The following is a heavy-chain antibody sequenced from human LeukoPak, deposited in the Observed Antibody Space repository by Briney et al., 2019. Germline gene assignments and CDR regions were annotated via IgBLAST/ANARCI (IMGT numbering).Heavy chain of an antibody. V-gene: IGHV3-21*01. CDR1: GLTFVSFS. D-gene: IGHD3-10*01. Sequence: GGSLRLSCAAPGLTFVSFSITWVRRAPGRGRGWVSSISSSSSYIYYADSVKGRFTISRDNAKNSLYLQMNSLRAEDTAVYYCASPGPMTDFDYWGQGTLVTVSS. CDR2: ISSSSSYI. CDR3: ASPGPMTDFDY. J-gene: IGHJ4*02.